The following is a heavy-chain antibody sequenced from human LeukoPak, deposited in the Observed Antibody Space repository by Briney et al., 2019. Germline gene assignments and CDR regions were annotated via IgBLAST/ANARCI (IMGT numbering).Heavy chain of an antibody. J-gene: IGHJ4*02. CDR3: AKDNPMVVTRTGFDY. Sequence: GWSLRLSFASSGFTFSSYAMSWVRQAPGKGLEWVSAISGSCCSTYYADSVKGRFTISRDNSKNTLYLQMNSLRAEDTDVYYCAKDNPMVVTRTGFDYWGQGTLVTVSS. D-gene: IGHD2-15*01. CDR2: ISGSCCST. CDR1: GFTFSSYA. V-gene: IGHV3-23*01.